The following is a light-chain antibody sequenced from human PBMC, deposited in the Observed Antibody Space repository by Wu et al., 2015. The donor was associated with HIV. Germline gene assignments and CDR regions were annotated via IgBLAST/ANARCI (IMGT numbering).Light chain of an antibody. CDR1: QPIPIDY. CDR2: GAS. CDR3: QQYGHSPIT. V-gene: IGKV3-20*01. Sequence: DIILTQSPGSLSLSRGQRAVLSCTSLQPIPIDYLAWYQHRPGQSPRLLIYGASKRATDVPDRFSGSGSGTDFTLIINRLEPEDCAVYYCQQYGHSPITFGQGTRLEIK. J-gene: IGKJ5*01.